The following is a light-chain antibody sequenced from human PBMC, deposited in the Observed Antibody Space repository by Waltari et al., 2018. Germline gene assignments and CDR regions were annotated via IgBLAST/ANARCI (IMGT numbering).Light chain of an antibody. Sequence: LVVTQSPSASASLGASGKLTCTLSGGHTHYAITWHQHKPQKGPRFLMKVNSDGSHTQGDGIPDRFSGSSSGAERYLTISSLQSEDEADYHCQTWDTGIRVFGGGTKLIVL. V-gene: IGLV4-69*01. J-gene: IGLJ3*02. CDR2: VNSDGSH. CDR1: GGHTHYA. CDR3: QTWDTGIRV.